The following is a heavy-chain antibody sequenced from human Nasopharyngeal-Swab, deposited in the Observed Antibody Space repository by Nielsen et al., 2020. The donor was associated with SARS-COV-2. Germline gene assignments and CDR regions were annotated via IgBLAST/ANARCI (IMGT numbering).Heavy chain of an antibody. CDR3: ARYYDDYYYYYMDV. Sequence: SETLSLTCTVSGGSVSSGSYYWSWIRQPPGKGLEWIGYIYYSGSTNYNHSLKSRVTISVDTSKNQFSLKLSSVTAADTAVYYCARYYDDYYYYYMDVWGKGTTVTVSS. J-gene: IGHJ6*03. CDR2: IYYSGST. CDR1: GGSVSSGSYY. D-gene: IGHD3-22*01. V-gene: IGHV4-61*01.